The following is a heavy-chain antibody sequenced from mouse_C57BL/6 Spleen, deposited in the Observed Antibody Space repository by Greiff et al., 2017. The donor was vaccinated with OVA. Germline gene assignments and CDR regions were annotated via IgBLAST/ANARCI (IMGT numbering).Heavy chain of an antibody. CDR3: ARSTMVTTNYFDY. D-gene: IGHD2-2*01. J-gene: IGHJ2*01. V-gene: IGHV1-19*01. CDR1: GYTFTDYY. Sequence: VQLKESGPVLVKPGASVKMSCKASGYTFTDYYMNWVKQSHGKSLEWIGVINPYNGGTSYNQKFKGKATLTVDKSSSTAYMELNSLTSEDSAVYYCARSTMVTTNYFDYWGQGTTLTVSS. CDR2: INPYNGGT.